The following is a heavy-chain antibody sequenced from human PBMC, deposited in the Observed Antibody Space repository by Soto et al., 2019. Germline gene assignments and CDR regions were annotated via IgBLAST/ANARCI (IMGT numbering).Heavy chain of an antibody. Sequence: ASVKVSCKASGYTIISYGISWVRQAPGQGLEWMGWISAYNGNTNYAQKFQGRVTMSTDTSTSTAYMELRSLRSDDTAVYYCAITKREVLAAAVTDRYVLDFSGQGSSVIVSS. D-gene: IGHD6-13*01. CDR2: ISAYNGNT. V-gene: IGHV1-18*01. CDR3: AITKREVLAAAVTDRYVLDF. J-gene: IGHJ6*02. CDR1: GYTIISYG.